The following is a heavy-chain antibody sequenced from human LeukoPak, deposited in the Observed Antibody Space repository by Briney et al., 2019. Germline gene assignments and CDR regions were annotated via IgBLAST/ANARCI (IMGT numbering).Heavy chain of an antibody. CDR2: IYDSSRT. J-gene: IGHJ5*02. CDR1: GCSISSDGNY. CDR3: ARYTYGGNSNWFDP. V-gene: IGHV4-31*03. D-gene: IGHD4-23*01. Sequence: PSRTLSLTCTVSGCSISSDGNYWSWIRPHPGKGLEWIGYIYDSSRTYSNPSLKSRVTISVDTSKNQFSLKLSAVTAADTAVYYCARYTYGGNSNWFDPWGQGTLVTVSS.